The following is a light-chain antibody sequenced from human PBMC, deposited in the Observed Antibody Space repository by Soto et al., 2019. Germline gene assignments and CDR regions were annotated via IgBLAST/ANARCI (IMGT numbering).Light chain of an antibody. J-gene: IGLJ1*01. Sequence: QSVLTQPPSVSGAPGQRVTISCTGSSSNNGAGYDVHRYQQLPGTAPKLLIYGNSNRPSGVPDRFSGSKSRTSASLAITGLQAEDEADYYCQSYDSRLSGYVFGTGTKVTVL. V-gene: IGLV1-40*01. CDR2: GNS. CDR1: SSNNGAGYD. CDR3: QSYDSRLSGYV.